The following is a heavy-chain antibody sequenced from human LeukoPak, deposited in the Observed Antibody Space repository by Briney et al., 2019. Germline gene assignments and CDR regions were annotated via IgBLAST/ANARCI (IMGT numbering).Heavy chain of an antibody. CDR3: ARVGRGDHTWGSYYCDH. J-gene: IGHJ4*02. V-gene: IGHV4-59*01. Sequence: SETLSLTCTVSGDSFSSYHWSWLRQPPGKELEWIGYISSSGSTSYNPSLKSRVTISVDTSRNQFSLRLNSMTAADTAVYYCARVGRGDHTWGSYYCDHWGQGTLVSVSS. CDR2: ISSSGST. D-gene: IGHD3-16*01. CDR1: GDSFSSYH.